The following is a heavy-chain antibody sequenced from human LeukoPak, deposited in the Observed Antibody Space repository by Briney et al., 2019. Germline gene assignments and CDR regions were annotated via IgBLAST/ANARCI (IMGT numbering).Heavy chain of an antibody. CDR3: ARDHYRKYGSGSYLWFDP. Sequence: SQTLSLTCTVSGGSISSGGYYWSWIGQHQGKALEWMGNIYYSGSTYYNPSLKSRVTISVDTSKNQFSLKLSSVTAADTAVYYCARDHYRKYGSGSYLWFDPWGQGTLVTVSS. V-gene: IGHV4-31*03. CDR1: GGSISSGGYY. CDR2: IYYSGST. D-gene: IGHD3-10*01. J-gene: IGHJ5*02.